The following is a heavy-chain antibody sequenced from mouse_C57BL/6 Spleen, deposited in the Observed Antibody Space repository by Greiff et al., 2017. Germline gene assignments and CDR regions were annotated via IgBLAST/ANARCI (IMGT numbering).Heavy chain of an antibody. J-gene: IGHJ2*01. Sequence: EVQLVESGGDLVKPGGSLKLSCAASGFTFSSYGMSWVRQTPDKRLEWVATISSGGSYTYYPDSVKGRFTISRDNAKNTLYLQMSSLKSEDTAMYYCAPGYFDYWGQGTTLTVSS. CDR2: ISSGGSYT. CDR3: APGYFDY. V-gene: IGHV5-6*01. CDR1: GFTFSSYG.